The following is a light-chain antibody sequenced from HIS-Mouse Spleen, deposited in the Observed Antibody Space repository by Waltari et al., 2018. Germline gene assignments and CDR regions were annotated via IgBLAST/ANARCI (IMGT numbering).Light chain of an antibody. CDR2: RNN. CDR3: AAWDDSLSGPWV. V-gene: IGLV1-47*01. Sequence: QSVLTQPPSASGTPGQRVPISCSGSSPNLGSNYVSWYQQLPGTAPKLLIYRNNQRPSGVPDRFSGSKSGTSASLAISGLRSEDEADYYCAAWDDSLSGPWVFGGGTKLTVL. CDR1: SPNLGSNY. J-gene: IGLJ3*02.